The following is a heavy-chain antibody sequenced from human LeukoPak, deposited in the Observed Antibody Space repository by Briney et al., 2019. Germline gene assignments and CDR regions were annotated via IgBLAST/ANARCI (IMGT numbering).Heavy chain of an antibody. V-gene: IGHV3-21*01. D-gene: IGHD6-19*01. J-gene: IGHJ4*02. CDR2: ITSSSSYI. CDR3: ARDRIAVAGHDYFDY. Sequence: GGSLRLSCAASGFTFNTYSVNWVRQAPGKGLEWVSSITSSSSYIYYADSVKGRFTISRDNAKNSLYLQMNSLRAEDTAVYYCARDRIAVAGHDYFDYWGQGTLVTVSS. CDR1: GFTFNTYS.